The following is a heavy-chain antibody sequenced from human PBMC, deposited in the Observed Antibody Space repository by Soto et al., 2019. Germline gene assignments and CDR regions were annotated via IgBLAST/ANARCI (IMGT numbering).Heavy chain of an antibody. Sequence: PGGSLRLSCAASGFNFNFYWMHWVRQAPGKGLVWVSRINGDGSTTDYADSVKGRFTISRDNAKNTLFLQMDSLRVEDTAVYYCVRDSPTNLEDADAMASWFDPWGQGTLVAVSS. V-gene: IGHV3-74*01. J-gene: IGHJ5*02. CDR3: VRDSPTNLEDADAMASWFDP. CDR1: GFNFNFYW. D-gene: IGHD2-2*01. CDR2: INGDGSTT.